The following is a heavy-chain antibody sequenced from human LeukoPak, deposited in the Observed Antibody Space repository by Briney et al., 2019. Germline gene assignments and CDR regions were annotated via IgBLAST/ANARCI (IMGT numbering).Heavy chain of an antibody. D-gene: IGHD6-19*01. CDR1: GFTFSSYA. Sequence: PGGSLRLSCAASGFTFSSYAMSWVRQAPGKGLEWVSAISGSGGSTYYADSVKGRFTISRDNSKNTLYLQMNSLRAEDTAVYYCAKSSKQWLVRGNWFDPWGQGTLVTVSS. J-gene: IGHJ5*02. CDR2: ISGSGGST. CDR3: AKSSKQWLVRGNWFDP. V-gene: IGHV3-23*01.